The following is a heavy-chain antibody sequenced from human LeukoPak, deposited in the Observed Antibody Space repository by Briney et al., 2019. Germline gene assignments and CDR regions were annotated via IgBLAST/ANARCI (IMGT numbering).Heavy chain of an antibody. CDR2: ISYDGSNK. D-gene: IGHD3-3*01. CDR3: AKALEYYDFWSGYRPNYYYYGMDV. Sequence: GGSLRLSCAASGFTFSSYAMHWVRQAPGKGLEWVAVISYDGSNKYYADSVKGRFTISRDNSKNTLYLQMNSLRAEDTAVYYCAKALEYYDFWSGYRPNYYYYGMDVWGQGTTVTVSS. V-gene: IGHV3-30-3*01. J-gene: IGHJ6*02. CDR1: GFTFSSYA.